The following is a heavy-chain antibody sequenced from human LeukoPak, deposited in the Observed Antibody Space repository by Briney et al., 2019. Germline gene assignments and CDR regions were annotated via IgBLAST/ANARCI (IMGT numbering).Heavy chain of an antibody. CDR1: GGSISGYY. V-gene: IGHV4-59*08. Sequence: SETLSLTCTVSGGSISGYYWAWVRQPPGKGLEWIGQIHYSGRADYNPSLKSRITISVDTSKNQMSLKLSSVTAADTAVYYCARLNWNWFDPWGQGTLVTVSS. CDR3: ARLNWNWFDP. J-gene: IGHJ5*02. CDR2: IHYSGRA. D-gene: IGHD1-1*01.